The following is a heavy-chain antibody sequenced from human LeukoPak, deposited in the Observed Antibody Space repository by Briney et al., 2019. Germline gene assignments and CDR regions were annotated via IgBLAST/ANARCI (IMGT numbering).Heavy chain of an antibody. CDR1: GFTFSDYW. V-gene: IGHV3-7*01. CDR3: ARDLKTGYTYGYPLDY. J-gene: IGHJ4*02. D-gene: IGHD5-18*01. Sequence: GGSLRLSCAASGFTFSDYWMSWVRQAPGKGLEWVANINQDGSLKYYVDSVKGRFTISRDNAKNSLYLQMNSLRAEDTAVYSCARDLKTGYTYGYPLDYWGQGTLVIVSS. CDR2: INQDGSLK.